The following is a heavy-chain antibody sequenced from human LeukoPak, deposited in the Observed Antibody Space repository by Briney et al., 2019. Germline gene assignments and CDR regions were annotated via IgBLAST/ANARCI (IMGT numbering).Heavy chain of an antibody. CDR2: IYYSGST. V-gene: IGHV4-39*01. J-gene: IGHJ4*02. Sequence: SETLSLTCTVSGGSISSSSYYWGWVRQPPGKGLEWIGSIYYSGSTHYSPSLKSRVTISVDTSKNQFSLKLSSVTAADTAVFYCASQTRWPQFTQRLAGSFDYWGQGTLVTVSS. CDR1: GGSISSSSYY. D-gene: IGHD5-24*01. CDR3: ASQTRWPQFTQRLAGSFDY.